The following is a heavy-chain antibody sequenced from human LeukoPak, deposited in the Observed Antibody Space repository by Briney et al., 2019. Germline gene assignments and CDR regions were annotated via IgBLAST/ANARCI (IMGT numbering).Heavy chain of an antibody. V-gene: IGHV4-31*03. CDR2: IYYSGST. J-gene: IGHJ6*02. CDR1: GGSISSGGYY. CDR3: ARGRPIVATMDGMDV. Sequence: PSQTLSLTCTVSGGSISSGGYYWSWIRQHPGKGLEWIGYIYYSGSTYYNPSLKSRVTISVDTSKNQFSLKLSSVTAADTAVYYCARGRPIVATMDGMDVWGQGTTVTVSS. D-gene: IGHD5-12*01.